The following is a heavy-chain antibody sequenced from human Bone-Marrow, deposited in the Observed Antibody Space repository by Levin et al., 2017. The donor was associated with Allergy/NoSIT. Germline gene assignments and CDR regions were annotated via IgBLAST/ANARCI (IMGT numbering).Heavy chain of an antibody. CDR2: ISYDGSNK. CDR3: AKEGAVAGLGGFDY. D-gene: IGHD6-19*01. Sequence: PGESLKISCAASGFTFSSYGMHWVRQAPGKGLEWVAVISYDGSNKYYADSVKGRFTISRDNSKNTLYLQMNSLRAEDTAVYYCAKEGAVAGLGGFDYWGQGTLVTVSS. CDR1: GFTFSSYG. V-gene: IGHV3-30*18. J-gene: IGHJ4*02.